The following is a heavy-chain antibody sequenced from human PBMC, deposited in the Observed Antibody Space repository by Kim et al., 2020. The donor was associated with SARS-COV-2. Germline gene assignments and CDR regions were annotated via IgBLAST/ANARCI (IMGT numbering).Heavy chain of an antibody. J-gene: IGHJ4*02. D-gene: IGHD6-19*01. V-gene: IGHV4-4*02. Sequence: SETLSLTCAVSGGSISNSWWSWVRQPPGMGLEWIGEISHSGTTNYNASPRSRVTISVDKSNNQFSLKLTSVTAADTAVYYCAQSSSRRCLDYWGQGTLFTVSS. CDR3: AQSSSRRCLDY. CDR2: ISHSGTT. CDR1: GGSISNSW.